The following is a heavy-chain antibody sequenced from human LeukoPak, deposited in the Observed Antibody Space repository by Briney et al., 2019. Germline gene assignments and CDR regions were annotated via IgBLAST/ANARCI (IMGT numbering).Heavy chain of an antibody. D-gene: IGHD6-13*01. CDR3: ARHAGGIAAAGTRPFDY. CDR2: IYYSGST. V-gene: IGHV4-39*01. J-gene: IGHJ4*02. CDR1: GASFSSSTYY. Sequence: SETLSLTCTVSGASFSSSTYYWGWIRQPPGKGLEWIGSIYYSGSTYYNPSLKSRVTMSVDTSKNQFSLKLSSVTAADTAVYYCARHAGGIAAAGTRPFDYWGQGTLVTVSS.